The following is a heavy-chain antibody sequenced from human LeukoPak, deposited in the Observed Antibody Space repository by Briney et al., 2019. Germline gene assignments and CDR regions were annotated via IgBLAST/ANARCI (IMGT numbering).Heavy chain of an antibody. CDR3: AEGDGIKHYQWFDP. Sequence: PGGSLRLSCAASEFTFSSYAMNWVRQAPGKGLEWVSCISGGGDRTYCADSVKGRFAISRDNSKRTLYLQLNSLRVEDTALYYCAEGDGIKHYQWFDPWGQGTQVTVSS. CDR1: EFTFSSYA. D-gene: IGHD2-2*01. CDR2: ISGGGDRT. J-gene: IGHJ5*02. V-gene: IGHV3-23*01.